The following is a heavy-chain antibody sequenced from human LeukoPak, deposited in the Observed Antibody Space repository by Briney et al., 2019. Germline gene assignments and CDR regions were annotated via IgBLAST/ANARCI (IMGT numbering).Heavy chain of an antibody. V-gene: IGHV1-18*01. J-gene: IGHJ5*02. Sequence: ASVRVSCKASGYTFTSYGISWVRQAPGQGLEWMGWISAYNGNTNYAQKLQGRVTMTTDTSTSTAYMELRSLRPDDTAVYYCAREGVVVPAAIYYDPWGQGTLVTVSS. CDR2: ISAYNGNT. CDR1: GYTFTSYG. CDR3: AREGVVVPAAIYYDP. D-gene: IGHD2-2*02.